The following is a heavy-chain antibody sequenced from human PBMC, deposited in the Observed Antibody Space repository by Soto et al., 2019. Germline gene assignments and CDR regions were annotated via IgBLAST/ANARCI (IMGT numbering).Heavy chain of an antibody. CDR2: IVPMFGTA. CDR3: ARNGTYSSSLSQYSGMDV. V-gene: IGHV1-69*01. CDR1: GGTFANFI. Sequence: QVQLVQSGAEVKEPGSSVKVSCKASGGTFANFIMNWVRQTPGQGLEWMGGIVPMFGTATYAEKFKGRVTISATESTSTAYRELTRLRSEDTAVYYCARNGTYSSSLSQYSGMDVWGQGTTVTVS. D-gene: IGHD6-6*01. J-gene: IGHJ6*02.